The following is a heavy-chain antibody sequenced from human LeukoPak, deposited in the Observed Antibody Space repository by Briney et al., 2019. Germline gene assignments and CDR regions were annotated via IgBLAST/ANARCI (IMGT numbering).Heavy chain of an antibody. V-gene: IGHV4-61*02. CDR2: IYTSGST. D-gene: IGHD3-3*01. Sequence: SETLSLTCPVSGGSISSGSYYRSWIRQPAGKGLEWIGRIYTSGSTNYNPSLKRRVTISVDTSKNQFSRRPSSVTAAHTAVYYCARGVWSGYYDWFDPWGQGTLVSVSS. CDR3: ARGVWSGYYDWFDP. CDR1: GGSISSGSYY. J-gene: IGHJ5*02.